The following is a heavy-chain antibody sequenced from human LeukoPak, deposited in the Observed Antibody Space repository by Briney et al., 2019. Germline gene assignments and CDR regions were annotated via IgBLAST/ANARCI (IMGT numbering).Heavy chain of an antibody. D-gene: IGHD2-2*01. J-gene: IGHJ6*03. Sequence: GGSLRLSCAASGFTFSSYSMNWVRQAPGKGLEWVSSISSSSSYIYYADSVKGRFTISRDNAKNSLYLQMNSLRAEDTAVYYCARAKYLDPHYYYYYMDVWGKGTTVTVSS. CDR3: ARAKYLDPHYYYYYMDV. CDR2: ISSSSSYI. V-gene: IGHV3-21*04. CDR1: GFTFSSYS.